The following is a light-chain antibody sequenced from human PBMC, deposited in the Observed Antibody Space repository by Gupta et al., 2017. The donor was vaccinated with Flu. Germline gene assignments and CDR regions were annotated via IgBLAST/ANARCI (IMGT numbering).Light chain of an antibody. V-gene: IGKV3-20*01. CDR3: QQDGSSPWT. CDR1: QSVGADY. J-gene: IGKJ1*01. Sequence: EVELTQSPGTLSLSPGERATLSCRASQSVGADYLVWYQQKPGQAPRLLIYGASTRAPGIPDRFRGSGSGADFTLTISRLDPEDFAVYYCQQDGSSPWTFGQGTRVEIK. CDR2: GAS.